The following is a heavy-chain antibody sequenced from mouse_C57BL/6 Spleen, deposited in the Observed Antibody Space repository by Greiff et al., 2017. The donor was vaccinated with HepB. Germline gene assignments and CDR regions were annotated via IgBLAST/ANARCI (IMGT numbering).Heavy chain of an antibody. J-gene: IGHJ3*01. CDR1: GFTFSNYW. Sequence: EVKVVESGGGLVQPGGSMKLSCVASGFTFSNYWMNWVRQSPEKGLEWVAQIRLKSDNYATHYAESVKGRFTISRDDSKSSVYLQMNNLRAEDTGIYYCTRYYGSSGAWFAYWGQGTLVTVSA. D-gene: IGHD1-1*01. CDR2: IRLKSDNYAT. CDR3: TRYYGSSGAWFAY. V-gene: IGHV6-3*01.